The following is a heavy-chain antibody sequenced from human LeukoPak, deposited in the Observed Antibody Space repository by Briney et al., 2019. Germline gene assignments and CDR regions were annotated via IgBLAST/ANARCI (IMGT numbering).Heavy chain of an antibody. Sequence: GWSLRLSCPASGFTFRHYAMSWVRQAPGKGLEWVSAISGSGGSRYYADSVKGRFTISRDNSKNTLSLQMNSLRAEDTAVYYCAKDLVPGVRGVTNYFDYWGQGTMVTVSS. J-gene: IGHJ4*02. V-gene: IGHV3-23*01. CDR1: GFTFRHYA. CDR2: ISGSGGSR. CDR3: AKDLVPGVRGVTNYFDY. D-gene: IGHD3-10*01.